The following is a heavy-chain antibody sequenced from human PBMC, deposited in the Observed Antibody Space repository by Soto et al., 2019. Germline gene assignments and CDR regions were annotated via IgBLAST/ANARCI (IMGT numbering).Heavy chain of an antibody. Sequence: PSETLSLTCTVSGGPLSSGSYYWSWIRQSPGQGLEWIGCIYYSGTTKYNPSLKSRVTISVDTSKNQFSLKLSSVTAADSAVYYCAREIMAADHFDYWGQGALVTVSS. CDR3: AREIMAADHFDY. J-gene: IGHJ4*02. CDR2: IYYSGTT. D-gene: IGHD6-13*01. CDR1: GGPLSSGSYY. V-gene: IGHV4-61*01.